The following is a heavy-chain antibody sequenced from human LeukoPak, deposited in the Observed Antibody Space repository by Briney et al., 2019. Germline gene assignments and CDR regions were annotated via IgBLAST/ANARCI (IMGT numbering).Heavy chain of an antibody. V-gene: IGHV4-31*03. CDR2: IYYTGST. Sequence: SQTLSLTCTVSGGSISSGGYYWTWLRQHPGKGLEWIGYIYYTGSTFFHPSLKSRVIISVDTSKNQFSLKLSSVTAADTAVYYCARSDQRWLYSDYWGQGTLVTVSS. CDR3: ARSDQRWLYSDY. D-gene: IGHD5-24*01. J-gene: IGHJ4*02. CDR1: GGSISSGGYY.